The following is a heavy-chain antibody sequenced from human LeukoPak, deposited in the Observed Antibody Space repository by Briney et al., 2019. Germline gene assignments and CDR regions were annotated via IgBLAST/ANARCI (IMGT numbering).Heavy chain of an antibody. CDR2: IIPIFGTA. CDR1: GGSFSSYT. CDR3: ARDWSVPAATYYYYGMDV. D-gene: IGHD2-2*01. J-gene: IGHJ6*04. Sequence: SVTVSCKASGGSFSSYTISWVRQAPGQGLEWMGVIIPIFGTANYAQKFQGRVTITADKSTSTAYMELSSLRSEDTAVYYCARDWSVPAATYYYYGMDVWGKGTTVTVSS. V-gene: IGHV1-69*06.